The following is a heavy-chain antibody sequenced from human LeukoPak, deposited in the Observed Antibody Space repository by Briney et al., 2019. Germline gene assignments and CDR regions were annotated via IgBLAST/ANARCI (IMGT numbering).Heavy chain of an antibody. V-gene: IGHV3-30*18. D-gene: IGHD3-22*01. Sequence: GGSLRLSCAASGFTFSSYGMHWVRQAPGKGLEWVAVISYDGSNKYYAVSVKGRFTISRDNSKNTLYLQMNSLRAEDTAVYYCAKESNYDISGSPGTLFDYWGQGTLVTVSS. CDR1: GFTFSSYG. CDR2: ISYDGSNK. J-gene: IGHJ4*02. CDR3: AKESNYDISGSPGTLFDY.